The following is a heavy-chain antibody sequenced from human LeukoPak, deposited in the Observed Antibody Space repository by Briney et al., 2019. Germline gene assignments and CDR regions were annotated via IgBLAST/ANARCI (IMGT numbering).Heavy chain of an antibody. J-gene: IGHJ4*02. Sequence: GGSLRLSCAASGFTVSSNYIHEVRQAPGRGLEGVSVINIGGSTNYTDSVKGQFTISRDNSKNKLYLQMNSLRAEDTAVYYCARDLYYYGSGSDNFLYYWGQGTLVTVSS. V-gene: IGHV3-53*01. CDR1: GFTVSSNY. D-gene: IGHD3-10*01. CDR3: ARDLYYYGSGSDNFLYY. CDR2: INIGGST.